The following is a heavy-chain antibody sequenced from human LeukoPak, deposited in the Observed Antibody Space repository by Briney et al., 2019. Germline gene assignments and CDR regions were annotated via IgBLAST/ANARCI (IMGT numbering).Heavy chain of an antibody. CDR1: GGSISSYY. D-gene: IGHD3-16*01. CDR3: ARIARWGVYYFDY. J-gene: IGHJ4*02. V-gene: IGHV4-59*08. CDR2: IYSSGST. Sequence: PSETLSLTCTVSGGSISSYYWSWIRQPPGKGLEWIGYIYSSGSTNYNPSLKSRVSISVDTSKNQFSLKLSSVTAADTAVYYCARIARWGVYYFDYWGQGTLVTVSS.